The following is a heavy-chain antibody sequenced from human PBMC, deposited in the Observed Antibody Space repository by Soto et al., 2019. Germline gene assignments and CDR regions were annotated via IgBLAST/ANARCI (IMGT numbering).Heavy chain of an antibody. CDR3: AKDGGSN. V-gene: IGHV3-30*18. D-gene: IGHD1-26*01. Sequence: QVQLVESGGGMVQPGRSLRLSCAASGFTFSSYGMHWVRQAPGKGLEWVAVISYDGSNKYYADSVKGRFTISRDNSKNTLYLQMNSLRAEDTAVYYCAKDGGSNWGQGTLVTVSS. CDR2: ISYDGSNK. CDR1: GFTFSSYG. J-gene: IGHJ4*02.